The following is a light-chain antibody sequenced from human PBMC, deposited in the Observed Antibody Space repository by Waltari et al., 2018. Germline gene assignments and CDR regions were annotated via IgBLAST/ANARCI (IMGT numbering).Light chain of an antibody. V-gene: IGKV1-9*01. CDR3: QQLNSYPPT. CDR2: AAS. Sequence: DIQMTQSPSSVSASVGDRVTITCRASQGISSYLAWYQQKPGKAPKLLIYAASTLQSGVPSRFSGSGSGTDFTLTISSLQPEDFATYYCQQLNSYPPTIGPGTKVDIK. J-gene: IGKJ3*01. CDR1: QGISSY.